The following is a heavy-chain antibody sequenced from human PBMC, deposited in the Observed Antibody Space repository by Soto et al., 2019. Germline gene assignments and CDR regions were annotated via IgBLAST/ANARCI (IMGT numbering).Heavy chain of an antibody. Sequence: QVQLQESGPGLVKPSQTLSLTCTVSGGSISSGGYYWSWIRQHPGKGLEWIGYIYYSGSTYYNQSLKSRVTIAVDTSKNQSALKLGAVTAADTAVYYCARGYRYGHARGWWFDPWGQGTLVTVSS. CDR3: ARGYRYGHARGWWFDP. D-gene: IGHD5-18*01. CDR1: GGSISSGGYY. V-gene: IGHV4-31*03. CDR2: IYYSGST. J-gene: IGHJ5*02.